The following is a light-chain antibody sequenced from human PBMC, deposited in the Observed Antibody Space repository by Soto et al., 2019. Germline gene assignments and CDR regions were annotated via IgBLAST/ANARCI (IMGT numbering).Light chain of an antibody. V-gene: IGKV4-1*01. CDR1: QSIFDRSYDKKY. Sequence: DIVMTQSPDFMAVSLGERATMNCKSSQSIFDRSYDKKYLARYQQKPGQPPKLLIYWATARESGVPDRFSGSGSETDFTLTISSMQAEDAAVYYCQQYYSLPLTFGPGTKVDI. CDR2: WAT. CDR3: QQYYSLPLT. J-gene: IGKJ3*01.